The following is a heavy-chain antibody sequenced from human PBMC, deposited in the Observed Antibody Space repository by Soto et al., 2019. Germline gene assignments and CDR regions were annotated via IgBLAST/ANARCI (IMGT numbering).Heavy chain of an antibody. V-gene: IGHV3-30-3*01. CDR3: ARGYSSSWDPKNGMDV. Sequence: GGSLRLSCAAFGFTFSSYAMHWVRQAPGKGLEWVAVISYDGSNKYYADSVKGRFTISRDNSKNTLYLQMNSLRAEDTAVYYCARGYSSSWDPKNGMDVWGQGTTVTVSS. CDR1: GFTFSSYA. D-gene: IGHD6-13*01. CDR2: ISYDGSNK. J-gene: IGHJ6*02.